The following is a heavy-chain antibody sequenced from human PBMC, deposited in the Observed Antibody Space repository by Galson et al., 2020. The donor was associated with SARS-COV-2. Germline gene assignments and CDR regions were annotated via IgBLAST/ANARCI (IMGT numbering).Heavy chain of an antibody. J-gene: IGHJ2*01. Sequence: GGSLRLSCAASGFTFSSYAMHWVRQAPGKGLEWVAVIWYDGSNKYYADSVKGRFTISRDNSKNTLYLQMNSLRAEDTAVYYCARDQLTTGWYFDLWGRGTLVTVSS. CDR2: IWYDGSNK. D-gene: IGHD3-22*01. CDR1: GFTFSSYA. V-gene: IGHV3-33*08. CDR3: ARDQLTTGWYFDL.